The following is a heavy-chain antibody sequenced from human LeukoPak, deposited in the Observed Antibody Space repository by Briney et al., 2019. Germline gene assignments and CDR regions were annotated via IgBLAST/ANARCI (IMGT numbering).Heavy chain of an antibody. CDR3: ASSTVTTSLYFDY. J-gene: IGHJ4*02. CDR1: GGSISSYYW. CDR2: IYWDDDK. V-gene: IGHV2-5*08. Sequence: TLSLTCTVSGGSISSYYWSWIRQPPGKALEWLALIYWDDDKRYSPSLKSRLTITKDTSKNQVVLTMTNMDPVDTATYYCASSTVTTSLYFDYWGQGTLVTVSS. D-gene: IGHD4-11*01.